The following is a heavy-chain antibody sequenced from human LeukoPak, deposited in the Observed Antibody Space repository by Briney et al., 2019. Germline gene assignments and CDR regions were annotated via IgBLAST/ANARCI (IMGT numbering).Heavy chain of an antibody. CDR3: ARVRSGGSLDY. J-gene: IGHJ4*02. Sequence: SGTLSLTCTVSGGSISSGGYYWSWIRQHPGKGLEWIGYIYYSGSTYYNPSLKSRVTISVDTSKNQFSLKLSSVTAADTAVYYCARVRSGGSLDYWGQGTLVTVSS. CDR1: GGSISSGGYY. D-gene: IGHD3-10*01. V-gene: IGHV4-31*03. CDR2: IYYSGST.